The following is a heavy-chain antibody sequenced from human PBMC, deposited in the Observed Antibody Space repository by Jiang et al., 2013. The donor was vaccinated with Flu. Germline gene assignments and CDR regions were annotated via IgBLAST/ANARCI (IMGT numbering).Heavy chain of an antibody. Sequence: VQLLESGGGLIQPGGSLRLSCAASGFTVSSNYMSWVRQAPGKGLEWVSVIYSGGSTYYADSVKGRFTISRDNSKNTLYLQMNSLRAEDTAVYYCARLTRLWFFDYWGQGTLVTVSS. V-gene: IGHV3-53*01. J-gene: IGHJ4*02. CDR1: GFTVSSNY. CDR3: ARLTRLWFFDY. D-gene: IGHD5-18*01. CDR2: IYSGGST.